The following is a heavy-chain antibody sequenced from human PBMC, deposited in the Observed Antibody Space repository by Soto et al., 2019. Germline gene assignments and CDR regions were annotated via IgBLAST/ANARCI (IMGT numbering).Heavy chain of an antibody. Sequence: SETLSLTCTVSGGSISSYYWSWIRQPPGKGLEWIGYIYYSGSTNYNPSLKSRVTISVDTSKNQFSLKLSSVTAADTAVYYCAREVVQLLSPYYYSSMDVWGKGTTVTVSS. CDR1: GGSISSYY. CDR2: IYYSGST. CDR3: AREVVQLLSPYYYSSMDV. D-gene: IGHD2-2*01. J-gene: IGHJ6*03. V-gene: IGHV4-59*01.